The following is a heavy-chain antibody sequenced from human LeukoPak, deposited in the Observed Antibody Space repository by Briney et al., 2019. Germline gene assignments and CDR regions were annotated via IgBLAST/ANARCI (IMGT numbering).Heavy chain of an antibody. J-gene: IGHJ4*02. V-gene: IGHV4-59*08. CDR2: IYYSGAT. CDR1: GGSINNYY. D-gene: IGHD2-15*01. Sequence: SETLSLTCTVSGGSINNYYWSLIRQPPGKGLEWIGYIYYSGATNSNPSLRSRVTMSVDTSNNQFSLKLSSVTAADTAMYYCARHGSYTSRLYYFDYWGQGTLVTVSS. CDR3: ARHGSYTSRLYYFDY.